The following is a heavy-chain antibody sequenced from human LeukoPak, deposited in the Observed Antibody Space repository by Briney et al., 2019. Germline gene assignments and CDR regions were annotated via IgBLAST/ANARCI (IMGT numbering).Heavy chain of an antibody. J-gene: IGHJ6*04. CDR2: INPNSGGT. V-gene: IGHV1-2*04. Sequence: GASVKVSCTASGYTFTGYYMHWVRQAPGQGLEWMGWINPNSGGTNYAQKFQGWVTMTRDTSISTAYMELSRLRSDDTAVYYCARNFLTGMDVWGKGTTVTVSS. CDR1: GYTFTGYY. CDR3: ARNFLTGMDV. D-gene: IGHD4/OR15-4a*01.